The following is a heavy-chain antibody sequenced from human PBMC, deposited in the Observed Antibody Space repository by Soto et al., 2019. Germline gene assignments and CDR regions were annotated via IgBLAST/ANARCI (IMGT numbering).Heavy chain of an antibody. Sequence: GSLRLSCAASGFTFSSYSMNWVRQAPGKGLEWVSSISSSSSYIYYADSVKGRFTISRDNAKNSLYLQMNSLRAEDTAVYYCARDLVPAAILGNWFDPWGQGTLVTVSS. CDR2: ISSSSSYI. D-gene: IGHD2-2*02. CDR3: ARDLVPAAILGNWFDP. V-gene: IGHV3-21*01. J-gene: IGHJ5*02. CDR1: GFTFSSYS.